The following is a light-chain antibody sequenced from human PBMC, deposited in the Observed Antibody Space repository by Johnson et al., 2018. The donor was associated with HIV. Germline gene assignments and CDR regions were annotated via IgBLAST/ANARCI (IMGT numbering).Light chain of an antibody. CDR1: SSNIGNNY. CDR2: ENN. Sequence: QSVLTQPPSVSAAPGQKVTISCSGSSSNIGNNYVSWYQQLPGTAPKLLIYENNKRPSGIPDRFSGSKSGTSATLGITGLQTGDEADYYCGTWDSSLSPYVFRTGTKVTVL. J-gene: IGLJ1*01. V-gene: IGLV1-51*02. CDR3: GTWDSSLSPYV.